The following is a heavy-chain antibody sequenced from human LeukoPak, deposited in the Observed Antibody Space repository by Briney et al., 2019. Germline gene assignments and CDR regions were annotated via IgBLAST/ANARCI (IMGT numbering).Heavy chain of an antibody. D-gene: IGHD5-12*01. V-gene: IGHV6-1*01. J-gene: IGHJ4*02. CDR1: GDSVSNTTTA. CDR2: TYYRSKWYH. CDR3: ANGYSMSY. Sequence: SQTLSLTCAISGDSVSNTTTAWNWIRQSPSRGLEWLGRTYYRSKWYHEYAISVRSRIVINSDTSKNQFSLHLNSVTPDDTAVYYCANGYSMSYWGQGTLVTVSS.